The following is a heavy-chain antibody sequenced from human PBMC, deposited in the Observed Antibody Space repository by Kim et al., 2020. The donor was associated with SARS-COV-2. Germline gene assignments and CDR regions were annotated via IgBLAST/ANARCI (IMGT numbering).Heavy chain of an antibody. D-gene: IGHD3-10*01. J-gene: IGHJ4*02. CDR3: ARHTYYGSGSQAPYFDY. V-gene: IGHV5-10-1*01. CDR2: IDPSDSYT. Sequence: GESLKISCKGSGYSFTSYWISWVRQMPGKGLEWMGRIDPSDSYTNYSPSFQGHVTISADKSISTAYLQWSSLKASDTAMYYCARHTYYGSGSQAPYFDYWGQGTLVTVSS. CDR1: GYSFTSYW.